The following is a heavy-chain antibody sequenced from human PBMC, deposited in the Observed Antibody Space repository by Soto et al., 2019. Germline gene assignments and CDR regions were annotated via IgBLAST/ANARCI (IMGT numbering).Heavy chain of an antibody. Sequence: EVQLVETGGGLIQPGGSLRLSCAASGFTVSSNYMSWVRQAPGKGLEWVSVIYSGGSTYYADSVKGRFTISRDNSKNTLYLQMNSLRAEDTAVYYCARGGTYYYDSSGPKHYYYGMDVWGQGTTVTVSS. J-gene: IGHJ6*02. V-gene: IGHV3-53*02. CDR3: ARGGTYYYDSSGPKHYYYGMDV. CDR2: IYSGGST. D-gene: IGHD3-22*01. CDR1: GFTVSSNY.